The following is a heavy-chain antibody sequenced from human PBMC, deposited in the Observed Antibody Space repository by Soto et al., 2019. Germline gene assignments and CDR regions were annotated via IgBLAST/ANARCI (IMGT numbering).Heavy chain of an antibody. Sequence: AGSLRLSCAASGITFVNFRMNSVRQAPGKGLEWVSSISSSSSYIYYADSVKGRFTISRDNAKNSLYLQMNSLRAEDTALYYCAKDPLQTYYYYYMDVWGKGTTVTVS. V-gene: IGHV3-21*04. CDR1: GITFVNFR. CDR2: ISSSSSYI. J-gene: IGHJ6*03. CDR3: AKDPLQTYYYYYMDV.